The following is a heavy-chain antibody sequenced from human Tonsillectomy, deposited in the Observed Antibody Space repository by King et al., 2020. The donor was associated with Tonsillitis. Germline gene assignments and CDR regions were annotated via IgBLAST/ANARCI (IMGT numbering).Heavy chain of an antibody. CDR3: VEDGVHIGSFFDY. J-gene: IGHJ4*02. CDR2: ISYDETIK. Sequence: QLVQSGGGVVQPGRSLRLSCAASEFTFSSYGMHWVRQAPGKGLEWVAVISYDETIKKYGDSVKGRFTISRDNSKNTLYLQMSSLRAEDTAVYYCVEDGVHIGSFFDYWGQGTLVIVSS. D-gene: IGHD2-8*01. V-gene: IGHV3-30*18. CDR1: EFTFSSYG.